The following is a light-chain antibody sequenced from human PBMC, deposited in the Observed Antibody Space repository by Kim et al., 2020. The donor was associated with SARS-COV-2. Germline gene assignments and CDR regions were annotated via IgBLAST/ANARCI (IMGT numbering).Light chain of an antibody. CDR3: QQRSNWRWT. Sequence: LSPGERATLSCRASQSVYSYLAWYQQKPGQAPRLLIYDASNRATDIPARFSGSGSGTDFTLTISSLEPEDFAVYYCQQRSNWRWTFGQGTKLEI. V-gene: IGKV3-11*01. CDR2: DAS. CDR1: QSVYSY. J-gene: IGKJ2*02.